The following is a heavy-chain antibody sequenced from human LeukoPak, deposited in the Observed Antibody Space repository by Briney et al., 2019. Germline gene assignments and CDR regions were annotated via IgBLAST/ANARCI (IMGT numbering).Heavy chain of an antibody. CDR1: GFTFSSYE. D-gene: IGHD3-10*01. CDR2: ISSSGSTI. J-gene: IGHJ4*02. Sequence: PGGSLRLSCAASGFTFSSYEMNWVRQAPGKGLEWVSYISSSGSTIYYADSVKGRFTISRDNAKNSLYLQMNSLRAEDTAVYYCARVFYYAFDYWGQGTLVTVSS. V-gene: IGHV3-48*03. CDR3: ARVFYYAFDY.